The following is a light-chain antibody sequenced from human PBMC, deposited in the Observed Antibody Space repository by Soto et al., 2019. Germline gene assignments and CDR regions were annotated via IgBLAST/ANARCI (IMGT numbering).Light chain of an antibody. CDR3: QQYDNLPTLT. V-gene: IGKV1-33*01. J-gene: IGKJ4*01. Sequence: DIQMTQSPSSLSASVGDRVTITCQASQDISNYLNWYQQKPGKAPKLLIYDASNLETGVPSRFSGSGSGTDFTFTISSLQPXDIATXYCQQYDNLPTLTFGGGTKVEIK. CDR1: QDISNY. CDR2: DAS.